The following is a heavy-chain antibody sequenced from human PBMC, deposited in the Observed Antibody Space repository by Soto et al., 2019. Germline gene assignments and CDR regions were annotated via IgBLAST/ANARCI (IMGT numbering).Heavy chain of an antibody. Sequence: EVQLVESGGGLVQPGRSLRLSCAASGFTFDDYAMHWVRQVPGKGLEWVSGINWNSGSIGYGDSVKGRFAISRDNAKNSLRLQMNSLSAEDTAFYYCVKDESINWYSGHFRHWGSGTRVTVSS. D-gene: IGHD6-13*01. V-gene: IGHV3-9*01. CDR2: INWNSGSI. J-gene: IGHJ1*01. CDR3: VKDESINWYSGHFRH. CDR1: GFTFDDYA.